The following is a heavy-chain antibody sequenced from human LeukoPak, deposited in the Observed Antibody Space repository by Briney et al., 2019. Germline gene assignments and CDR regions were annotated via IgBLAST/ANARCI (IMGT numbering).Heavy chain of an antibody. Sequence: GRSLRLSCAASGFSFSEYGMHWVRQAPGDGLVWLGVVAHSGTVQYYADFVKGRFTIFRDNSKNTLYLQMNSLTSDDAAVYYCAKEPQQRAAPWYFDLWGRGTLVSVSS. V-gene: IGHV3-30*18. D-gene: IGHD6-25*01. CDR1: GFSFSEYG. CDR3: AKEPQQRAAPWYFDL. CDR2: VAHSGTVQ. J-gene: IGHJ2*01.